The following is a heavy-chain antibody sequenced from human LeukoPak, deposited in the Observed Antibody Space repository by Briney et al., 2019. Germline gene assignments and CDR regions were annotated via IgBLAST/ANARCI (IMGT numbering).Heavy chain of an antibody. CDR2: IWYDGSNK. D-gene: IGHD6-19*01. CDR1: GFSFSTYG. V-gene: IGHV3-33*01. J-gene: IGHJ4*02. Sequence: GGSLRLSCAASGFSFSTYGMHWVRQAPGKGLEWVALIWYDGSNKYYADSVKGRFTISRDNSKDTLYLQMNSQTAEDTAVYYCARDRYSSGWSYFDNWGQGSLVTVSS. CDR3: ARDRYSSGWSYFDN.